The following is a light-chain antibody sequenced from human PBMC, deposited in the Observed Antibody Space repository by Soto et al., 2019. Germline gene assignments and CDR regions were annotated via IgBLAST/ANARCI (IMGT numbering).Light chain of an antibody. CDR2: DAS. Sequence: DIPMTQSPSTLSASVGDTVTISCRTSQTINNLLAWYQKKPGKAPGPLIFDASTVNPGVPSRFSGSGSGTDFPLTISVLQPDDFATYYCQHYDIYGRLTFGPGTTVDIK. J-gene: IGKJ3*01. V-gene: IGKV1-5*01. CDR1: QTINNL. CDR3: QHYDIYGRLT.